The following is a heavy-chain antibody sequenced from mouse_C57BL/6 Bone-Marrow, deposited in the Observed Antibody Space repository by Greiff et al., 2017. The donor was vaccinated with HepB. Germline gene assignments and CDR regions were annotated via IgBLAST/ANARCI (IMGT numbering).Heavy chain of an antibody. J-gene: IGHJ4*01. Sequence: EVMLVESAGGLVQPGSSMKLSCTASGFTFSDYYMAWVRQVPEKGLEWVANINYDGSSTYYLDSLKSRFIISRDNAKNILYLQMSSLKSEDTATYYCARAGVYYGSSYDYAMDYWGQGTSVTVSS. CDR2: INYDGSST. D-gene: IGHD1-1*01. V-gene: IGHV5-16*01. CDR3: ARAGVYYGSSYDYAMDY. CDR1: GFTFSDYY.